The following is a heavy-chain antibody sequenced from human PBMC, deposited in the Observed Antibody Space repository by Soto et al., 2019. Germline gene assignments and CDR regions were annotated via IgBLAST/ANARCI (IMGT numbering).Heavy chain of an antibody. Sequence: QVQLVESGGGVVQPGRSLRLSCTASGFTFSSYAMHWVRQAPGKGLEWVAVISYDGSNKYYADSVKGRFTISRDNSKNTLYLQINSLIAEDTPVYYCARDSSGPYHYDSSGFWGIDYWGQGTLVTVSS. CDR3: ARDSSGPYHYDSSGFWGIDY. CDR2: ISYDGSNK. J-gene: IGHJ4*02. V-gene: IGHV3-30-3*01. CDR1: GFTFSSYA. D-gene: IGHD3-22*01.